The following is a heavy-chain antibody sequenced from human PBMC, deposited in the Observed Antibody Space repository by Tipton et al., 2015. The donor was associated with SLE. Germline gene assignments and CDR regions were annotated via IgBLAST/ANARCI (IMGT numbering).Heavy chain of an antibody. V-gene: IGHV4-39*07. Sequence: TLSLTCTVSGGSISSSNNYWDWSRQPPGKGLEWIGSLHYAGSTYYNPSLKSRLTISVDTSKNEFSLKLNSVTAADTAVYYCVRLFYTGIWRNWFDPWGQGTLVTVSS. CDR1: GGSISSSNNY. J-gene: IGHJ5*02. CDR3: VRLFYTGIWRNWFDP. D-gene: IGHD3-16*01. CDR2: LHYAGST.